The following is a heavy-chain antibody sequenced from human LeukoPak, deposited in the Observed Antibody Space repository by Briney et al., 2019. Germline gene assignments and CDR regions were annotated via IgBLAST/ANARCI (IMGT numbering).Heavy chain of an antibody. Sequence: PGGSLRLSCAASGFTFDDCAMHWVRQAPGKGLEWVSGISWNSGSLGYADSVKGRFTISRDNAKNSLYLQMNSLRAEDTAVYYCAKDPHPYSSSWPIIYYFDYWGQGTLVTVSS. V-gene: IGHV3-9*01. J-gene: IGHJ4*02. D-gene: IGHD6-13*01. CDR1: GFTFDDCA. CDR3: AKDPHPYSSSWPIIYYFDY. CDR2: ISWNSGSL.